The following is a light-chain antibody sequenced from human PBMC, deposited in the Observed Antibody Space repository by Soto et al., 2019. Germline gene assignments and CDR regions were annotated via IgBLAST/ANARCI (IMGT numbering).Light chain of an antibody. Sequence: DIVMTQSPLSLPVTPGEPASISCSSSQSLLHTNGYNYLDWYLQKPGQSPQLLIYLGSNRASGVPDRFSGSGSGTDFKLKITKVEAEDVGVYYCMQALQTPLTFGPGTKVNIK. CDR1: QSLLHTNGYNY. V-gene: IGKV2-28*01. J-gene: IGKJ3*01. CDR2: LGS. CDR3: MQALQTPLT.